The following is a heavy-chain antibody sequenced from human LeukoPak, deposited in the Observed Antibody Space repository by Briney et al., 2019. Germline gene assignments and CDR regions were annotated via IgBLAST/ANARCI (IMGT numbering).Heavy chain of an antibody. CDR1: GYTFTGYY. Sequence: EASVKVSCKASGYTFTGYYMHWVRQAPGQGLEWMGWINPNSGGTNYAQKFQGRVTMTRDTSISTAYMELSRLRSDDTAVYYCARVGGLRLGELYHYWGQGTLVTVSS. J-gene: IGHJ4*02. V-gene: IGHV1-2*02. CDR3: ARVGGLRLGELYHY. D-gene: IGHD3-16*01. CDR2: INPNSGGT.